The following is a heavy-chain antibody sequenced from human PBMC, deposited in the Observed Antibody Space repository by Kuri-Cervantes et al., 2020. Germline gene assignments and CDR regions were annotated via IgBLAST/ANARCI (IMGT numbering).Heavy chain of an antibody. CDR2: INSDGSST. D-gene: IGHD5-18*01. CDR1: GFTFSSYW. Sequence: GESPKISCAALGFTFSSYWLHWVRQAPGKGLVWVSRINSDGSSTSYADSVKGRFTISRDNPKNTLDLQMNSLRAEDTAVYYCAREPGGYSYGPLNFDYWGQGTLVTDSS. V-gene: IGHV3-74*01. CDR3: AREPGGYSYGPLNFDY. J-gene: IGHJ4*02.